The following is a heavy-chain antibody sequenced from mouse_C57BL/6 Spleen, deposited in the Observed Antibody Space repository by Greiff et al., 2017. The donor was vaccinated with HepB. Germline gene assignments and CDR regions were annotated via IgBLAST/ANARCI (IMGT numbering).Heavy chain of an antibody. Sequence: EVQLQQSGAELVRPGASVKLSCTASGFNIKDDYMHWVKQRPEQGLEWIGWIDPENGDTEYASKFQGKATITADTSSNTAYLQLSSLTSEDTAVYYCTTYDGPFDYWGQGTTLTVSS. V-gene: IGHV14-4*01. J-gene: IGHJ2*01. D-gene: IGHD2-3*01. CDR1: GFNIKDDY. CDR2: IDPENGDT. CDR3: TTYDGPFDY.